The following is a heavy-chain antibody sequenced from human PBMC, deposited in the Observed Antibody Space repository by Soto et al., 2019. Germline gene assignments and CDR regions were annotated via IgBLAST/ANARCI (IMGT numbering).Heavy chain of an antibody. D-gene: IGHD2-15*01. J-gene: IGHJ4*02. CDR3: ARGRVVVVVAALY. Sequence: GGSLRLSCAASGFTFSSYAMHWVRQAPGKGLEWVAVISYDGSNKYYADSVKGRFTISRDNSKNTLYLQMNSLRAEDTAVYYCARGRVVVVVAALYWGQGTLVTVSS. V-gene: IGHV3-30-3*01. CDR1: GFTFSSYA. CDR2: ISYDGSNK.